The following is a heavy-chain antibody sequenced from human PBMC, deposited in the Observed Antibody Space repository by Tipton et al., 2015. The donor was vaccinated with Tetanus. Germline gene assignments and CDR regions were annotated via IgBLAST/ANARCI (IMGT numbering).Heavy chain of an antibody. Sequence: TLSLTCTVSGGSISSYYWSWIRQPPGKGLEWIGYIYYSGSTNYNPSLKSRVTISVDTSKNQFSLKLRSVTAADTAVYYCARLYSYGSLYWFDPWGQGTPVTVSS. CDR2: IYYSGST. CDR1: GGSISSYY. D-gene: IGHD5-18*01. V-gene: IGHV4-59*01. CDR3: ARLYSYGSLYWFDP. J-gene: IGHJ5*02.